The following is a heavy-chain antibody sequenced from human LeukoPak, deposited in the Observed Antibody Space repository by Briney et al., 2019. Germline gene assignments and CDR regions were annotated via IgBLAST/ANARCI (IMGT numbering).Heavy chain of an antibody. CDR3: AKDTHYDSSGYYLGWYFDL. Sequence: GGSPRLSCAASGFTFSSYGMSWVRQAPGKGLEWVSAISGSGGSTYYADSVKGRFTISRDNSKNTLYLQMNSLRAEDTAVYYCAKDTHYDSSGYYLGWYFDLWGRGTLVTVSS. CDR1: GFTFSSYG. CDR2: ISGSGGST. D-gene: IGHD3-22*01. V-gene: IGHV3-23*01. J-gene: IGHJ2*01.